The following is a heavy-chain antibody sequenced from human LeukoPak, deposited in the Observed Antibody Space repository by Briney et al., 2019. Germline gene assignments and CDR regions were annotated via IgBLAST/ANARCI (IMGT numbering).Heavy chain of an antibody. J-gene: IGHJ6*02. CDR3: ARAAHTRNYYFGMDV. CDR1: GFTFDDYA. Sequence: GGSLRLSCAASGFTFDDYAMHWVRQAPGKGPEWVSGITWNSVSTGYADSVKGRFTISRDNAKNFLYLQTNSLRGEDTALYYCARAAHTRNYYFGMDVWGQGTTVTVSS. D-gene: IGHD2-15*01. V-gene: IGHV3-9*01. CDR2: ITWNSVST.